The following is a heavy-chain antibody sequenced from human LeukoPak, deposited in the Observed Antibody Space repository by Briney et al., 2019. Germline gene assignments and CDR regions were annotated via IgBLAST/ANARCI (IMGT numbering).Heavy chain of an antibody. CDR2: ISGSGGST. CDR1: GFTFSSYA. J-gene: IGHJ4*02. Sequence: PGGSLRLSCAASGFTFSSYAMSWVRQAPGKGLEWVSAISGSGGSTYYADSVKGRFTISRDNSKNTLYLQMNSLRAEDTAVYYCAKDLMTTVTTERIGNDYWGQGTLVTVSS. V-gene: IGHV3-23*01. CDR3: AKDLMTTVTTERIGNDY. D-gene: IGHD4-17*01.